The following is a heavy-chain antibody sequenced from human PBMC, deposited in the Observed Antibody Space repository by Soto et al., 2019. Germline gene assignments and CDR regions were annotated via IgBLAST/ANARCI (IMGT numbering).Heavy chain of an antibody. V-gene: IGHV4-61*01. Sequence: SETLSLTCTVSVGYYSCGSYYWSWILQRTGKGLEWIVYIHYSETTNYNPSLKRRVTISVDTSKNQYSLKLSSVAAEDTAVYYCAREYSSSSSFDYWGQGTLVTVSS. D-gene: IGHD6-6*01. CDR2: IHYSETT. CDR1: VGYYSCGSYY. J-gene: IGHJ4*02. CDR3: AREYSSSSSFDY.